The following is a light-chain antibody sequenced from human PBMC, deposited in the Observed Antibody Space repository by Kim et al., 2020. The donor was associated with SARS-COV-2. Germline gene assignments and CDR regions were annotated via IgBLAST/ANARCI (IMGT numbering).Light chain of an antibody. CDR3: QQYGSSRT. V-gene: IGKV3-20*01. CDR2: GAS. Sequence: WSPGERATLSCRASQSVSSSYLAWYQQKPGQAPRLLIYGASSRATGTPDRFSGSGSGTDFTLTISRLEPEDFAVYYCQQYGSSRTFGQGTKVDIK. J-gene: IGKJ1*01. CDR1: QSVSSSY.